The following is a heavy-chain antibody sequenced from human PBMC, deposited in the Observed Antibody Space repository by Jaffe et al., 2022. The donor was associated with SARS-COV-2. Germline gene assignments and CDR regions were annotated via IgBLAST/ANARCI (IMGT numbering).Heavy chain of an antibody. J-gene: IGHJ6*02. Sequence: QVQLVESGGGVVQPGRSLRLSCAASGFTFSSYAMHWVRQAPGKGLEWVAVISYDGSNKYYADSVKGRFTISRDNSKNTLYLQMNSLRAEDTAVYYCARESAGNYGMDVWGQGTTVTVSS. CDR3: ARESAGNYGMDV. V-gene: IGHV3-30-3*01. CDR2: ISYDGSNK. D-gene: IGHD1-26*01. CDR1: GFTFSSYA.